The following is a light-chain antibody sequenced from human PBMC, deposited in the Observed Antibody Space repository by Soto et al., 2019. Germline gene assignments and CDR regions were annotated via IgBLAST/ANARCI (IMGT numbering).Light chain of an antibody. CDR2: EDT. CDR3: CARADVSVVL. CDR1: SRDVGAYNI. Sequence: QSVLTQPACVSGSPGQSIIIPCTGTSRDVGAYNIFSWYQQYPDKAPQLVIYEDTKRPSGVSSPFSGSRSGNTAFLTISGLQADDEADYYCCARADVSVVLFGGGTKLTVL. V-gene: IGLV2-23*01. J-gene: IGLJ2*01.